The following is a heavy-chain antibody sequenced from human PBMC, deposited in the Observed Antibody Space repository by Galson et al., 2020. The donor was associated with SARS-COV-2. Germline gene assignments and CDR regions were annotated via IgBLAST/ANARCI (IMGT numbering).Heavy chain of an antibody. CDR2: IYHSGST. Sequence: SETLSLTCAVSCVSIKRGGYSWSWIRQPQGKCLAWTGYIYHSGSTYYSQSLKSRVTISVDRSKNQFSLKLSSVTAADTAVYYCARGPPRGYFDYWGQGTLVTVSS. CDR1: CVSIKRGGYS. CDR3: ARGPPRGYFDY. J-gene: IGHJ4*02. V-gene: IGHV4-30-2*01.